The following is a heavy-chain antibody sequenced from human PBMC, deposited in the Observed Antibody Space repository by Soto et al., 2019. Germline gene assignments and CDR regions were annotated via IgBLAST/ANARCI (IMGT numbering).Heavy chain of an antibody. V-gene: IGHV3-7*03. CDR1: GFTFSSYW. J-gene: IGHJ3*02. CDR3: ARERPSAPLGAFDI. Sequence: GGSLRLSCAASGFTFSSYWMSWVRQAPGKGLEWVANIKQDGSEKYYVDSVKGRFTISRDNAKNSLYLQMNSLRAEDTAVYYCARERPSAPLGAFDIWGQGTMVTV. D-gene: IGHD2-15*01. CDR2: IKQDGSEK.